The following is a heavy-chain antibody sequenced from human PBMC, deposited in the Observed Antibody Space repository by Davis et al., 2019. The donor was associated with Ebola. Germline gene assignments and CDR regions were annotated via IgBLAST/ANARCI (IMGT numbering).Heavy chain of an antibody. Sequence: ASVTVSCKASGYTFTSYDINWVRQATGQGLEWMGWMNPNSGNTGYAQKFQGRVTITRNTPISTAYMELSSLRSEDTAVYYCARGGHSSSWFNYWGQGTLVTVSS. CDR2: MNPNSGNT. CDR1: GYTFTSYD. CDR3: ARGGHSSSWFNY. J-gene: IGHJ4*02. D-gene: IGHD6-13*01. V-gene: IGHV1-8*03.